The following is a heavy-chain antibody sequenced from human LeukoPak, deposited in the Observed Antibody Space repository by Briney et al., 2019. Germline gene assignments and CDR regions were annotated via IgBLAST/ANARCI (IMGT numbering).Heavy chain of an antibody. V-gene: IGHV4-61*01. CDR1: GGSISSGSYY. CDR3: ARGGFSSGWSRPIDP. Sequence: PSETLSLTCTVSGGSISSGSYYWSWIRQPPGKGLEWIGYIYYSGSTNYNPSLKSRVTISVDTSKNQFSLKLSSVTAADTAVYYCARGGFSSGWSRPIDPWGQGTLVTVSS. J-gene: IGHJ5*02. D-gene: IGHD6-19*01. CDR2: IYYSGST.